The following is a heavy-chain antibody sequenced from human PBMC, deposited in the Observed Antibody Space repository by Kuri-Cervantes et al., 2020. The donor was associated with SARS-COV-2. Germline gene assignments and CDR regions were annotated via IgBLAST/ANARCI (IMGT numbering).Heavy chain of an antibody. V-gene: IGHV1-2*04. CDR1: GYTFTGYY. J-gene: IGHJ4*02. D-gene: IGHD2-15*01. Sequence: ASVKVSCKASGYTFTGYYMHWVRQAPGQGLEWMGWINPNSGGTNYAQKFQGWVTMTRDTSISTAYMELSSLRSEDTAVYYCAIYCSGGSCYGDYFDYWGQGTLITVSS. CDR2: INPNSGGT. CDR3: AIYCSGGSCYGDYFDY.